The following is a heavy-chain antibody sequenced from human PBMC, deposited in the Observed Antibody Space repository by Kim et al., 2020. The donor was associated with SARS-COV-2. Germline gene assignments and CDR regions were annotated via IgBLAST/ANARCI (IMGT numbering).Heavy chain of an antibody. CDR1: GGTFSSYT. V-gene: IGHV1-69*02. J-gene: IGHJ6*02. Sequence: SVKVSCKASGGTFSSYTISWVRQAPRQGLEWMGRIIPILGIANYAQKFQGRVTITADKSTSTTYMELSSLRSEDTAVYYCARVLAVAGLSNYGMDVWGQGTTVTVSS. D-gene: IGHD6-13*01. CDR3: ARVLAVAGLSNYGMDV. CDR2: IIPILGIA.